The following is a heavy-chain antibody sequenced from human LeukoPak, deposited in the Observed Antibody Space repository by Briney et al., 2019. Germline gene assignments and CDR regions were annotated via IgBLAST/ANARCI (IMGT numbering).Heavy chain of an antibody. CDR2: IKQDGSDK. D-gene: IGHD1-26*01. CDR1: GFTFTNYW. CDR3: ARDTAGADY. J-gene: IGHJ4*02. Sequence: GGSPRLSCAASGFTFTNYWMSWVRQAPGKGLEWVANIKQDGSDKYYVDSAKGRFTISRDNAKNSLYLQMNSLRAEDTAVYYCARDTAGADYWGQGTLVTVSS. V-gene: IGHV3-7*03.